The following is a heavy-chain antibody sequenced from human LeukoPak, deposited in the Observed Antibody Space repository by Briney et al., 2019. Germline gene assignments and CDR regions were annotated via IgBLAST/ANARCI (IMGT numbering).Heavy chain of an antibody. CDR2: ISSSGSTI. D-gene: IGHD1-7*01. V-gene: IGHV3-48*03. Sequence: GGSLRLSWAASGFTFSSYEMNWVRQAPGKGLEWVSYISSSGSTIYYADSVKGRFTISRDNAKNSLYLQMNSLRAEDTAVYYCARGELYGAFYWGQGTLVTVSS. CDR1: GFTFSSYE. J-gene: IGHJ4*02. CDR3: ARGELYGAFY.